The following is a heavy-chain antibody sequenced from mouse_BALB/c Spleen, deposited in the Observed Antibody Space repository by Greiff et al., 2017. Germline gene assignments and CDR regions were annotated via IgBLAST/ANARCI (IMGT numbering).Heavy chain of an antibody. V-gene: IGHV5-17*02. CDR3: ARSPTTVVATQGFAY. D-gene: IGHD1-1*01. J-gene: IGHJ3*01. CDR1: GFTFSSFG. Sequence: EVQRVESGGGLVQPGGSRKLSCAASGFTFSSFGMHWVRQAPEKGLEWVAYISSGSSTIYYADTVKGRFTISRDNPKNTLFLQMTSLRSEDTAMYYCARSPTTVVATQGFAYWGQGTLVTVSA. CDR2: ISSGSSTI.